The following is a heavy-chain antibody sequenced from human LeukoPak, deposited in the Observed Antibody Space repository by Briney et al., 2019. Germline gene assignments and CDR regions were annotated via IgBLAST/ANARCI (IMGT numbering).Heavy chain of an antibody. D-gene: IGHD3-10*01. CDR3: SAGTGRSDFDY. Sequence: KSGGSVRLSCAASGFAFNDAWMSWVRQAPGKGLEWVGRIKSKSDGGTRDFAAPGKGRFIISRDDSKNTVYLQMTSLRTEDTAVYYCSAGTGRSDFDYWGQGTLVTVSS. CDR1: GFAFNDAW. CDR2: IKSKSDGGTR. J-gene: IGHJ4*02. V-gene: IGHV3-15*01.